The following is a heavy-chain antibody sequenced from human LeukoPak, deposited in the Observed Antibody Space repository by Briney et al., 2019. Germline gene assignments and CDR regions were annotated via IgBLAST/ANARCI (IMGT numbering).Heavy chain of an antibody. Sequence: ASVTVSFKASGYTFTVYYMHWVRQAPGQGLEWMGWINPNSGGTNYAQKFQGRVTMTRDTSISTAYMELSRLRSDDTAVYYCAREEQQLVGNWFDPWGQGTLVTVSS. CDR1: GYTFTVYY. D-gene: IGHD6-13*01. J-gene: IGHJ5*02. CDR2: INPNSGGT. CDR3: AREEQQLVGNWFDP. V-gene: IGHV1-2*02.